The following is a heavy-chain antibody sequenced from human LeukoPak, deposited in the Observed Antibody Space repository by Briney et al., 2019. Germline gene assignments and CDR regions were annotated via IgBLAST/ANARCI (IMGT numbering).Heavy chain of an antibody. CDR3: ARGGYYFDY. Sequence: PSETLSLTCTVSGGSINSSSNQWGWIRQPPGKGLEWIGSISYSGNTYYKPSLKSRVTVSVDTSKKQFSLKLNSVTAADAAVYYCARGGYYFDYWGQGDLVTVSS. J-gene: IGHJ4*02. CDR1: GGSINSSSNQ. V-gene: IGHV4-39*07. D-gene: IGHD3-16*01. CDR2: ISYSGNT.